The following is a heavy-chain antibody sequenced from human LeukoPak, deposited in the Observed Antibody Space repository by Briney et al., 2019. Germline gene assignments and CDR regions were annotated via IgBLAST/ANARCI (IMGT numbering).Heavy chain of an antibody. V-gene: IGHV3-48*01. Sequence: PGGSLRLSCAASGFTFSSSGMNWVRQAPGKGLEWVSYISGSSTTIYYADSVKGRFTVSRDNAENSLYLQLNSLTAENTAVYYCARDSAARPVDFWGQGTLVTVPS. CDR2: ISGSSTTI. D-gene: IGHD6-6*01. CDR3: ARDSAARPVDF. J-gene: IGHJ4*02. CDR1: GFTFSSSG.